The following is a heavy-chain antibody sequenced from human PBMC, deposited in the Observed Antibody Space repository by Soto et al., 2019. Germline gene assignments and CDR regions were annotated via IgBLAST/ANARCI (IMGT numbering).Heavy chain of an antibody. D-gene: IGHD6-13*01. J-gene: IGHJ4*02. CDR2: INPASGST. CDR3: ARDLAAGDH. Sequence: QVQLVQSGAEVKKPGASVKLSCRTSGYTFTHYYIHWVRQAPGQGLEWLAIINPASGSTNYAQDCHGRVTLTMHTSTTTVYMELSGLRAEDTAIFDCARDLAAGDHWGQGTLVTVSS. V-gene: IGHV1-46*01. CDR1: GYTFTHYY.